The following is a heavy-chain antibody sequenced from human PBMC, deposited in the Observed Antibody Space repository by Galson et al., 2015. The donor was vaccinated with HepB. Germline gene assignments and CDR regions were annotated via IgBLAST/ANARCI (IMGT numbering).Heavy chain of an antibody. Sequence: CAISGDSVSSNSAAWNWIRQSPSRGLEWLGRTYYRSKWYNDYAVSVKSRITTNPDTSKNQFSLQLNSVTPEDTAVYYCARDSRLTGDSSGFDYWGQGTLVTVSS. D-gene: IGHD7-27*01. CDR1: GDSVSSNSAA. J-gene: IGHJ4*02. V-gene: IGHV6-1*01. CDR2: TYYRSKWYN. CDR3: ARDSRLTGDSSGFDY.